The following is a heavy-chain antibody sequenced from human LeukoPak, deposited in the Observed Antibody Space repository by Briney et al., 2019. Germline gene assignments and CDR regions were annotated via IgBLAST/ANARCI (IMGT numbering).Heavy chain of an antibody. Sequence: SETLSLTCAVYGGSFGGYYWSWIRQPPGKGLEWIGEINHSGSTNYNPSLKSRVTISVDTSKNQFSLKLSSVTAADTAVYYCARGSPADYWGQGTLVTVSS. CDR1: GGSFGGYY. J-gene: IGHJ4*02. CDR2: INHSGST. V-gene: IGHV4-34*01. CDR3: ARGSPADY.